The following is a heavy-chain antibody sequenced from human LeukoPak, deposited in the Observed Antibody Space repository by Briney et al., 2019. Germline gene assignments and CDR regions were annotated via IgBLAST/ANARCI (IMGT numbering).Heavy chain of an antibody. V-gene: IGHV3-30-3*01. J-gene: IGHJ4*02. CDR2: ISYDGSNK. CDR3: ARSTMVYYFDY. D-gene: IGHD3-10*01. CDR1: GFTFSSYA. Sequence: ALRLSCAASGFTFSSYARHWVRQAPGRGLEWVAVISYDGSNKYYADSVKGRFTISRDNSKNTLYLQMNSLRAEDTAVYYCARSTMVYYFDYWGQGTLVTVSS.